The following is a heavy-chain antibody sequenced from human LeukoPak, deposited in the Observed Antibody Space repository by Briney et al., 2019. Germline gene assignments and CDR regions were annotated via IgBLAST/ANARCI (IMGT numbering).Heavy chain of an antibody. CDR3: TTVSFTSGWYNWFDP. V-gene: IGHV3-15*01. CDR1: GFTFSNAW. CDR2: IKSKTDGGTT. D-gene: IGHD6-19*01. Sequence: PGGSLRLSCAASGFTFSNAWMSWVRQAPGKGLEWVGRIKSKTDGGTTDYAAPVKGRFTISRDDSKNTLYLQMNSLKTKDTAVYYCTTVSFTSGWYNWFDPWGQGTLVTVSS. J-gene: IGHJ5*02.